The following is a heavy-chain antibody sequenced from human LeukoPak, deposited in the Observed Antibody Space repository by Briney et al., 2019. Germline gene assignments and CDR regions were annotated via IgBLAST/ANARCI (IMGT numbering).Heavy chain of an antibody. V-gene: IGHV3-33*08. Sequence: PGGSLRLSCAASGFIFNNYRMNWVRQAPGKGLEWVAVIWYDGSNKYYADSVKGRFTISRDNSKNTLYLQMNSLRAEDTAVYYCARDLMGATSGDDYWGQGTLVTVSS. CDR2: IWYDGSNK. CDR3: ARDLMGATSGDDY. D-gene: IGHD1-26*01. J-gene: IGHJ4*02. CDR1: GFIFNNYR.